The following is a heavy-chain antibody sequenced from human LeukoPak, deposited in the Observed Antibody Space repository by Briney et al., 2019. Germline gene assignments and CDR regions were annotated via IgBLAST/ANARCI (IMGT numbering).Heavy chain of an antibody. V-gene: IGHV3-53*01. Sequence: GGSLRLSCAASGFTFSSYAMHWVRQAPGKGLEWVSVIYSGGSTYYADSVKGRFTISRDNSKNTLYLQMNSLRAEDTAVYYCARDPGLRWTYFDYWGQGTLVTVSS. D-gene: IGHD4-23*01. J-gene: IGHJ4*02. CDR2: IYSGGST. CDR3: ARDPGLRWTYFDY. CDR1: GFTFSSYA.